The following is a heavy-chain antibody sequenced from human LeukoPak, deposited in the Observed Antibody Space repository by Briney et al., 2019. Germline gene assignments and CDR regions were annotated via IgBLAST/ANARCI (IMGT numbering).Heavy chain of an antibody. CDR2: IYYSGST. CDR1: GGSISSGDYY. V-gene: IGHV4-30-4*01. Sequence: PSETLSLTCTVSGGSISSGDYYWSWIRQPPGKGLEWIGYIYYSGSTYYNPSLKSRVTISVDTSKNQFSLKLSSVTAADTAVYYCARGVVREDWYFDLWGRGTLVTVSS. D-gene: IGHD3-10*01. J-gene: IGHJ2*01. CDR3: ARGVVREDWYFDL.